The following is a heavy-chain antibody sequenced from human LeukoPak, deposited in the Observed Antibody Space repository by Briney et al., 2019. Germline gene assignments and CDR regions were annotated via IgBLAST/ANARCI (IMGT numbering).Heavy chain of an antibody. J-gene: IGHJ4*02. V-gene: IGHV3-7*01. CDR3: ARDNRGYDFWSGYYSLDY. CDR1: GFTFSSYW. D-gene: IGHD3-3*01. CDR2: INQDGSEK. Sequence: GGSLRLSCAASGFTFSSYWMSWVRQAPGKGLEWVANINQDGSEKYYVDSVKGLFTISRDNAKNSLYLQMNSLRAEDTAVYYCARDNRGYDFWSGYYSLDYWGQGTLVTVSS.